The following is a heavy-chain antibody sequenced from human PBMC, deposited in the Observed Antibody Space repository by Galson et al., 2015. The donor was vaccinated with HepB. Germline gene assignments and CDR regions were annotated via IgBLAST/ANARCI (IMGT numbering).Heavy chain of an antibody. CDR3: TTDHPIRGEWCQH. CDR2: ISNRTNDT. Sequence: SLRLSCAAFGFIFNNYGMNRVRQAPGKGLEWVSHISNRTNDTYYADSVKGRFTISKDNANNALYLQMNSLRDDDTAVYYCTTDHPIRGEWCQHWGQGTLVIVSS. V-gene: IGHV3-48*02. D-gene: IGHD2-8*01. CDR1: GFIFNNYG. J-gene: IGHJ1*01.